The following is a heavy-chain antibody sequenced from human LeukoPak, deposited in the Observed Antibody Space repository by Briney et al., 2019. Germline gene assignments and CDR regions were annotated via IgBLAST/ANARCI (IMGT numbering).Heavy chain of an antibody. V-gene: IGHV3-11*01. CDR3: ARVHNSAAAGPNWFDP. CDR2: ISSSGSTI. J-gene: IGHJ5*02. D-gene: IGHD6-13*01. Sequence: GGSLRLSCAASGFTFSDYYMSWIRQAPGKGLEWVSYISSSGSTIYYAGSVKGRFTISRDNAKNSLYLQMNSLRAEDTAVYYCARVHNSAAAGPNWFDPWGQGTLVTVSS. CDR1: GFTFSDYY.